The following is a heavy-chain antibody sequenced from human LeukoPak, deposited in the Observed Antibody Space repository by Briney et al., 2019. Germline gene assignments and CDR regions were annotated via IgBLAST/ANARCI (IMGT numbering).Heavy chain of an antibody. J-gene: IGHJ6*02. D-gene: IGHD4-11*01. V-gene: IGHV4-4*02. Sequence: SGTLSLTCGVSGGSISNTNWWTWVRQPPGKGLEWIGEVNLQGSTNYNPSLRSRVTISLDTSKNQFSLRLSSVTAADTAVYYCARRGYSNYYFYGMDVWGQGTTVTVSS. CDR1: GGSISNTNW. CDR2: VNLQGST. CDR3: ARRGYSNYYFYGMDV.